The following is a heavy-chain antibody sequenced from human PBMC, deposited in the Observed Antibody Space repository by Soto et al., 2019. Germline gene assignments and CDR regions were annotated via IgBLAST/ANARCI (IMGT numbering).Heavy chain of an antibody. CDR1: GFALSSYA. CDR3: ANSSATGKSDGMDV. Sequence: EVQLLQSGGGLVQPGGSLRLSCAASGFALSSYAMTWVRQAPGMGLEWVSSMRGSSGNKYYADSVKGRLTTSRDNSKTTLYLQINSLRADDTAVYYCANSSATGKSDGMDVWGQGTTVAVSS. V-gene: IGHV3-23*01. D-gene: IGHD7-27*01. CDR2: MRGSSGNK. J-gene: IGHJ6*02.